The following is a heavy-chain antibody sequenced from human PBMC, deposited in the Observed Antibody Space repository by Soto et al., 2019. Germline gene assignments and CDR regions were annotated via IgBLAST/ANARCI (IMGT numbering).Heavy chain of an antibody. CDR2: ISAYNGNT. D-gene: IGHD3-9*01. CDR1: GYTFTSYG. V-gene: IGHV1-18*01. CDR3: ARDPGEGYFDWLLSDYGMDV. Sequence: QVQLVQSGAEVKKPGASVKVSCKASGYTFTSYGISWVRQAPGQGLEWMGWISAYNGNTNYAQKLQGRVTMTTDTSTSTAYMELRSLRSDDTAVYYCARDPGEGYFDWLLSDYGMDVWGQGTTVTVSS. J-gene: IGHJ6*02.